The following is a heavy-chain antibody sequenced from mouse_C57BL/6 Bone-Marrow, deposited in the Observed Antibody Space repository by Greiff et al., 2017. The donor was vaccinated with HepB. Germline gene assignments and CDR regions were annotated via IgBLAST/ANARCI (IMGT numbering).Heavy chain of an antibody. Sequence: VQLQQSGPELVKPGASVKISCKASGYSFTGYYMNWVKQSPEKSLEWIGEINPSTGGTTYNQKFKAKATLTVDKSSSTAYMQLKSLTSEDSAVYYCARRNWEEDYWGQGTTLTVSS. CDR3: ARRNWEEDY. V-gene: IGHV1-42*01. D-gene: IGHD4-1*01. CDR2: INPSTGGT. J-gene: IGHJ2*01. CDR1: GYSFTGYY.